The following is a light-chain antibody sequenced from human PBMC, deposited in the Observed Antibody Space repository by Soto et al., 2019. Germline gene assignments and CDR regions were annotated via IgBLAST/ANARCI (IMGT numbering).Light chain of an antibody. J-gene: IGKJ1*01. Sequence: DIQMTQSPSTLSASVGDRVTITCRASQSISNWLAWYQQKPGKAPKLLIYDAPSLESGVPSRFSGSASGTEFTLTISSLQPDDFATYYCQQYNTYPWTFGQGTKVDI. CDR1: QSISNW. CDR3: QQYNTYPWT. CDR2: DAP. V-gene: IGKV1-5*01.